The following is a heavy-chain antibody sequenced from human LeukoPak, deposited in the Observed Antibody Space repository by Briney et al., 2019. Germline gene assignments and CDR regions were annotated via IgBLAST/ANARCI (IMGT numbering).Heavy chain of an antibody. CDR2: ISGSGGST. Sequence: GGSLRLSCAASGFTLSSYAMSWVRHAPGRGLEWVSGISGSGGSTYYADSVKGRCTISRDTSKKTLHLQMNSLRAEDTAVYYCAKEITMIVVDHTVIDYCGQGTLVAVSS. CDR3: AKEITMIVVDHTVIDY. V-gene: IGHV3-23*01. CDR1: GFTLSSYA. J-gene: IGHJ4*02. D-gene: IGHD3-22*01.